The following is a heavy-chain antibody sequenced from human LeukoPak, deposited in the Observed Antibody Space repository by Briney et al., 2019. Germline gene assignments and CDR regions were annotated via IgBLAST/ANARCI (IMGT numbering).Heavy chain of an antibody. J-gene: IGHJ4*02. CDR2: ISAYNGNT. CDR1: GYTFTGYY. CDR3: AREVPYDSSRYYQPFDY. D-gene: IGHD3-22*01. Sequence: RASVKVSCKASGYTFTGYYMHWVRQAPGQGLEWMGWISAYNGNTNYAQKLQGRVTMTTDTSTSTAYMELRSLRSDDTAVYYCAREVPYDSSRYYQPFDYWGQGTLVTVSS. V-gene: IGHV1-18*04.